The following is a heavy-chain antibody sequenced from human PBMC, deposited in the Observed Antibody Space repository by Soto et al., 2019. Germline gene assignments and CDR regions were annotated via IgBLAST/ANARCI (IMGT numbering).Heavy chain of an antibody. V-gene: IGHV3-30-3*01. CDR3: VGASMWTGKGLEY. CDR1: GFTFKSYT. Sequence: HPGGSLRLSCATSGFTFKSYTLHWVRQTPGRGLQWVAVISYDGSNKYYADSVRGRFTISRDNSNSTLYLQVNSLRADDSAVYYCVGASMWTGKGLEYWGQGALVTVSS. CDR2: ISYDGSNK. D-gene: IGHD3-10*02. J-gene: IGHJ4*02.